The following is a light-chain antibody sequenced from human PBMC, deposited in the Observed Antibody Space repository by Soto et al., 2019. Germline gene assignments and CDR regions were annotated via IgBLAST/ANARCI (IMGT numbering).Light chain of an antibody. V-gene: IGKV3-20*01. CDR3: QQYGSSPRT. CDR2: GAC. Sequence: EIGLTQSPGALSLSPGERATLSCGASQSVSSSYLAWYQQKPGQAPRLLIYGACTRATGIPDKFSGSGSGPDVTLTISRLEPEDSAVYYCQQYGSSPRTFGQGTKVESK. CDR1: QSVSSSY. J-gene: IGKJ1*01.